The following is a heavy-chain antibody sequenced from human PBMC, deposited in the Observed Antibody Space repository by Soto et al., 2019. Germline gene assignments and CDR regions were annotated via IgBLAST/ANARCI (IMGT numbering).Heavy chain of an antibody. Sequence: GSLRLSCAASGFTFSSYEMNWVRQAPGKGLEWVSYISSSGSTIYYTDSVKGRFTISRDNAKNSLYLQMNNLRAEDTAVYYCARERSGYDYWGQGTLVTVSS. CDR1: GFTFSSYE. V-gene: IGHV3-48*03. CDR3: ARERSGYDY. J-gene: IGHJ4*02. CDR2: ISSSGSTI. D-gene: IGHD5-12*01.